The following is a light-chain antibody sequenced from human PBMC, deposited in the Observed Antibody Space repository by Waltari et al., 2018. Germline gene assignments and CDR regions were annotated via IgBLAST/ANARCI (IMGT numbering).Light chain of an antibody. CDR1: SSDVGGYKY. Sequence: QSALTQPASVSGSPGQSITISCTGTSSDVGGYKYVSWYQKHPGKAPKLMIYDVTNWPSGVSNRFSGSKSGNTASLTISGLQAEDEADYYCSSYSSSSTLIFGGGTKLTVL. CDR3: SSYSSSSTLI. J-gene: IGLJ2*01. V-gene: IGLV2-14*03. CDR2: DVT.